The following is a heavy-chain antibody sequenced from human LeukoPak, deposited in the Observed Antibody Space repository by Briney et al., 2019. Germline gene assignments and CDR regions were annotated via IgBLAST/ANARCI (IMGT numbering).Heavy chain of an antibody. CDR2: ISCSGSTI. CDR1: GFTFSDYY. D-gene: IGHD3-10*01. CDR3: ARDRWELLLWFGEMNHPNYGMDV. Sequence: GGSLRLSCAASGFTFSDYYMSWIRQAPGKGLEWVAYISCSGSTIYYADSVKGRFTISRDNAKNSLYLQMNSLRAEDTAVYYCARDRWELLLWFGEMNHPNYGMDVWGQGTTVTVSS. V-gene: IGHV3-11*01. J-gene: IGHJ6*02.